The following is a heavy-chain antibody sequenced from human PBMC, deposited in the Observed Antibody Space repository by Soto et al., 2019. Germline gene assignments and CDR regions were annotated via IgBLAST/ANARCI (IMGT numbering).Heavy chain of an antibody. D-gene: IGHD3-10*01. CDR1: GFTFSNYD. CDR3: AREGSVSSSDYYAYYYGMDV. J-gene: IGHJ6*02. Sequence: EVQLVESGGGLFQPGGSLRLSCAASGFTFSNYDINWARQAPGKGPEWISHISSSGGIIYYADSVKGRFTISRDNAKNSLYLQMNSLRGEDTAVYYCAREGSVSSSDYYAYYYGMDVWGQGTTVTVSS. V-gene: IGHV3-48*03. CDR2: ISSSGGII.